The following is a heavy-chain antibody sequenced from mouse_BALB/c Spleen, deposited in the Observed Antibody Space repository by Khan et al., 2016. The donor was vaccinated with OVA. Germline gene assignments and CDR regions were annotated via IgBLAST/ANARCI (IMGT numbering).Heavy chain of an antibody. CDR1: GYSFTGYY. CDR3: GRISIITVEGFAY. J-gene: IGHJ3*01. D-gene: IGHD1-1*01. CDR2: VNPNNGGT. V-gene: IGHV1-18*01. Sequence: VRLQQSGPDLVKPGASVKISCKTSGYSFTGYYIHWVKQSQGKSLEWIGRVNPNNGGTTYNQKFKGKAILTVEKSSSTAYMELRSLTSEDAEVYYCGRISIITVEGFAYGGQGTLVTVSA.